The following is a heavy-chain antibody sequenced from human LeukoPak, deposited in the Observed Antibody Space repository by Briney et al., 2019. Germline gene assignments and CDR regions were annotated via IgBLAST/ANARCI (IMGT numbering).Heavy chain of an antibody. V-gene: IGHV3-21*04. Sequence: GGSLRLSCAASGFTFSSYSMNWVRQAPGKGLEWVSSISSSSSYIYYADSVKGRFTISRDNAKNSLYLQMNSLRAEDTAVYYCARCSGLTEWSSTYYYYGMDVWGQGTTVTVSS. D-gene: IGHD3-3*01. CDR1: GFTFSSYS. J-gene: IGHJ6*02. CDR2: ISSSSSYI. CDR3: ARCSGLTEWSSTYYYYGMDV.